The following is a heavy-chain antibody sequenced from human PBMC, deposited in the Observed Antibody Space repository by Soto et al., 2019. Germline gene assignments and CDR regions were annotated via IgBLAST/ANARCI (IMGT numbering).Heavy chain of an antibody. Sequence: ASVKVSCKASGYTFTSYDINWVRQATGQGLEWMGWMNPNSGNTGYAQKFQGRVTMTRNTSISTACMELSSLRSEDTAVYYCARARGYCSSTSCLSDYWGQGTLVTVSS. D-gene: IGHD2-2*01. J-gene: IGHJ4*02. CDR2: MNPNSGNT. CDR3: ARARGYCSSTSCLSDY. V-gene: IGHV1-8*01. CDR1: GYTFTSYD.